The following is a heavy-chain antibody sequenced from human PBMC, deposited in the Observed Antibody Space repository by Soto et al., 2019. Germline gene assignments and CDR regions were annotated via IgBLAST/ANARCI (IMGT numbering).Heavy chain of an antibody. CDR2: IYDSGST. D-gene: IGHD6-6*01. J-gene: IGHJ6*02. CDR3: ARVGAARPATNGMDV. CDR1: GGSISSGDYY. Sequence: QVQLQESGPGLVKPSQTLSLTCTVSGGSISSGDYYWSWIRQPPGKGLEWIGYIYDSGSTYYNPSLKTRVTTSVDTSKNQYSLKLSSVTAADTGVYDCARVGAARPATNGMDVWGQGTPVTVSS. V-gene: IGHV4-30-4*01.